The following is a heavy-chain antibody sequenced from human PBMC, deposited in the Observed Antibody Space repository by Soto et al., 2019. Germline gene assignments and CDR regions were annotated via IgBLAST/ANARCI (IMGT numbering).Heavy chain of an antibody. CDR3: ARVERGTATTVVDAFDI. V-gene: IGHV4-61*01. J-gene: IGHJ3*02. CDR2: MSHSGRT. D-gene: IGHD1-1*01. CDR1: GGSVNSGNYY. Sequence: SETLSLTCAVFGGSVNSGNYYWSWIRQPPGKGLEWIGEMSHSGRTHFNPSLKSRVTISVDTSKNQFSLKMSSVTAADTALYYCARVERGTATTVVDAFDIWGPGTMVTVSS.